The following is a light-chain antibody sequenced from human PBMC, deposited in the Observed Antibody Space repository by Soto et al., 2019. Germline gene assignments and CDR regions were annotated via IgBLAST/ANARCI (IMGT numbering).Light chain of an antibody. CDR1: SSDVGGYNY. Sequence: QSVLTQPPSASGSPGQSVTISCTGTSSDVGGYNYVSWYQQHPGKAPKLIIDEVNKRTSGVPARFSGSKSGNKASLTVSGLQAEDEADYYCSSYAGSNRVVFGGGTQLTVL. CDR3: SSYAGSNRVV. J-gene: IGLJ2*01. V-gene: IGLV2-8*01. CDR2: EVN.